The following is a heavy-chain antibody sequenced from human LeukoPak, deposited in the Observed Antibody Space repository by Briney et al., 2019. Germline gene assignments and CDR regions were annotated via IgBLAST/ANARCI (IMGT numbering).Heavy chain of an antibody. CDR3: ARLQYYYDSSGHYYFDY. Sequence: PSETLSLTCAVYGGSFSGYYWSWIRQPPGKGLEWIGEINHSGSTNYNPSLKSRVTISVDTSKNQFSLKLSSVTAADTAVYYCARLQYYYDSSGHYYFDYWGQGTLVTVSS. CDR2: INHSGST. CDR1: GGSFSGYY. V-gene: IGHV4-34*01. J-gene: IGHJ4*02. D-gene: IGHD3-22*01.